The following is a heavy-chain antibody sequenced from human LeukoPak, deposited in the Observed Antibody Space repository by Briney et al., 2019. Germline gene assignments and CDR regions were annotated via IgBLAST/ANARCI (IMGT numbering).Heavy chain of an antibody. Sequence: SVKVSCKASGFTFTSSAMQWVRQARGQRLEWIGWIVVGSGNTNYAQKFQERVIITRDMSTSTAYMELSSLRSEDTAVYYCAADPGYYYDSSGYYYFDYWGQGTLVTVSS. J-gene: IGHJ4*02. CDR3: AADPGYYYDSSGYYYFDY. D-gene: IGHD3-22*01. V-gene: IGHV1-58*02. CDR2: IVVGSGNT. CDR1: GFTFTSSA.